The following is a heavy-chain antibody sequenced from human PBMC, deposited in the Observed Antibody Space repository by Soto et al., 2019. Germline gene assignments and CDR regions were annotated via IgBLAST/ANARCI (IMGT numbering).Heavy chain of an antibody. D-gene: IGHD3-3*01. CDR3: AKDRAGDIYVAARSGLDY. Sequence: GSLRLSCAASGFTFFSYGMHWVRQAPGKGLEWVAVISYDGSNKYYGDSVKGRFTISRDNSKNTLYLQMNSLRADDTAVYYCAKDRAGDIYVAARSGLDYWGQGTLVTVSS. CDR1: GFTFFSYG. J-gene: IGHJ4*02. V-gene: IGHV3-30*18. CDR2: ISYDGSNK.